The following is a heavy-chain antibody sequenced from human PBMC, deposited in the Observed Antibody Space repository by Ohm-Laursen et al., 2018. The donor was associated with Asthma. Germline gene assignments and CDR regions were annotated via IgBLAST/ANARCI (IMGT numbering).Heavy chain of an antibody. CDR3: ARDQIVGATTYYYGMDV. CDR2: INPNSGGT. D-gene: IGHD1-26*01. CDR1: GYTFTGYY. J-gene: IGHJ6*02. Sequence: SSVKVSCKASGYTFTGYYMHWVRQAPGQGLEWMGRINPNSGGTNYAQKFQGRVTMTRDTSISTAYMELSRLRSDDTAVYYCARDQIVGATTYYYGMDVWGQGTTVTVSS. V-gene: IGHV1-2*06.